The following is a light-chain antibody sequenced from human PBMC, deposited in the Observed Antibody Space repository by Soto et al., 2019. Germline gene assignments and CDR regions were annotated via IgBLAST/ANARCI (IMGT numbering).Light chain of an antibody. CDR1: QGISSY. CDR2: AAS. V-gene: IGKV1-8*01. J-gene: IGKJ1*01. CDR3: QQYYSYPPT. Sequence: AIRMTQSPSSLSASTGDRVTITCRASQGISSYLAWYQQKPGKAPKLVIYAASTLQSGVPSRFSGSGSGTDFTLTISCLQSEDFATYYCQQYYSYPPTFGQGTKVDI.